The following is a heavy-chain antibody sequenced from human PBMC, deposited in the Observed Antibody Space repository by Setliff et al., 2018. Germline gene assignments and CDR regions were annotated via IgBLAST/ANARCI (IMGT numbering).Heavy chain of an antibody. Sequence: PSETLSLTCTVSGASISSYYWGWIRQPPGKGLEWIGSIYYSGSTYYNPSLKSRVTISVDTSKNQFSLKLSSVTAADTAVYYCARGVTRPIYYYYYYMDVWGKGTTVTVSS. CDR2: IYYSGST. CDR3: ARGVTRPIYYYYYYMDV. V-gene: IGHV4-39*01. D-gene: IGHD4-4*01. J-gene: IGHJ6*03. CDR1: GASISSYY.